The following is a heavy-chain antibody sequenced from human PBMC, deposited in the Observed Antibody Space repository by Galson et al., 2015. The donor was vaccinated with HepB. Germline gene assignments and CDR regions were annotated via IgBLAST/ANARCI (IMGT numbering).Heavy chain of an antibody. J-gene: IGHJ4*02. D-gene: IGHD2-2*01. CDR1: GDSISSSSYC. Sequence: SETLSLTCNVSGDSISSSSYCWGWIRQPPGKGLEWIAAIYYHGRTYYKPSLKSRVSISVDTSKNQFSLNLRSVTAADTAVYYCARHPGAVPAAVDFWGQGTLVTISS. CDR2: IYYHGRT. V-gene: IGHV4-39*01. CDR3: ARHPGAVPAAVDF.